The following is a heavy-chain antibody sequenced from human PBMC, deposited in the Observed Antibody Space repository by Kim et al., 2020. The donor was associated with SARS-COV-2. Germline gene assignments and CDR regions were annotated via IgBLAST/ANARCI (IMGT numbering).Heavy chain of an antibody. Sequence: SPSFQGQVTISADKSISTAYLQWSSLKASDTAMYYCARFCYYYDSSGCDYWGQGTLVTVSS. CDR3: ARFCYYYDSSGCDY. D-gene: IGHD3-22*01. V-gene: IGHV5-51*01. J-gene: IGHJ4*02.